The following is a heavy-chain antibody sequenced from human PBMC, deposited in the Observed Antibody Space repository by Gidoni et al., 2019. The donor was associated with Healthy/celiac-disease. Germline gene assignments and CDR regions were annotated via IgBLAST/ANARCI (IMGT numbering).Heavy chain of an antibody. J-gene: IGHJ6*02. CDR3: ARVGYSNALPDGMDV. Sequence: EVQLVESGGGLIQPGGSLRLSCAASVFTVSSNYMSWVRQAPGKGLEWVSVIYSGGSTYYADSVKGRFTISRDNSKNTLYLQMNSLRAEDTAVYYCARVGYSNALPDGMDVWGQGTTVTVSS. D-gene: IGHD4-4*01. V-gene: IGHV3-53*01. CDR2: IYSGGST. CDR1: VFTVSSNY.